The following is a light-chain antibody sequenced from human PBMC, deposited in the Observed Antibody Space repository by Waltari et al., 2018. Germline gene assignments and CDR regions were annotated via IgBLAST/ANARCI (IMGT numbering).Light chain of an antibody. Sequence: DIVMTQSPDSLAVSLGERATINCKSSQRVLYSSNNKNYLAWYQQKPGQPPKLLIYWGSTRESWVPDRFRGSGSGTDVALTISSLQAEDVAVYYCQQYYSTPRAFGQGTKVEIK. CDR1: QRVLYSSNNKNY. V-gene: IGKV4-1*01. J-gene: IGKJ1*01. CDR2: WGS. CDR3: QQYYSTPRA.